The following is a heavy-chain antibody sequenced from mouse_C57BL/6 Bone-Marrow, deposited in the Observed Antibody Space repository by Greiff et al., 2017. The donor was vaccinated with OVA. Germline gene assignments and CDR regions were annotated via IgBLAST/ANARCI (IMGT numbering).Heavy chain of an antibody. CDR1: GYTFTSYW. CDR2: IHPSDSDT. J-gene: IGHJ2*01. D-gene: IGHD1-1*01. Sequence: QVHVKQPGAELVKPGASVKVSCKASGYTFTSYWMHWVKQRPGQGLEWIGRIHPSDSDTNYNQKFKGKATLTVDKSSSTAYMQLSSLTSEDSAVYYCAIDYGSSHFDYWGQGTTLTVSS. V-gene: IGHV1-74*01. CDR3: AIDYGSSHFDY.